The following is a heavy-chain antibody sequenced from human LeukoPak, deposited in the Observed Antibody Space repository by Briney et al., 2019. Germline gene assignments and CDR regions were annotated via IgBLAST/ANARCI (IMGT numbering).Heavy chain of an antibody. J-gene: IGHJ4*02. D-gene: IGHD2-8*02. V-gene: IGHV1-18*01. Sequence: ASVKVFYKASGISFYTCGITWVRQAPGKGLEWVGWISLSSRATNYAPKVKDRVTMTADTSTSTAYMELRSLRPDDTALYYCARAECAGGGCPHYWGQGSLLTVSS. CDR1: GISFYTCG. CDR2: ISLSSRAT. CDR3: ARAECAGGGCPHY.